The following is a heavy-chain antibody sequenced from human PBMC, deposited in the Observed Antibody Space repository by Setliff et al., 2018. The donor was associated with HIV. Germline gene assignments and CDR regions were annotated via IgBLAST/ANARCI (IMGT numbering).Heavy chain of an antibody. CDR1: GFSLYTSGVG. Sequence: SGPTLVNPTQTLTLTCTFSGFSLYTSGVGVGWIRQPPGKALEWIAVIFWDDDKRYSPSLRSRVTITKDTAKNQVVLTMTNMDPVDTATYFCAHGQTTYGVVIILGFDYWGQGTLVTVSS. D-gene: IGHD3-3*01. CDR3: AHGQTTYGVVIILGFDY. CDR2: IFWDDDK. J-gene: IGHJ4*02. V-gene: IGHV2-5*02.